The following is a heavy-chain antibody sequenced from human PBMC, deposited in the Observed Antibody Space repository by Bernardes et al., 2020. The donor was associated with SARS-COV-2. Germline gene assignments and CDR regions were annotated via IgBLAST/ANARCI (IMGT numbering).Heavy chain of an antibody. CDR1: GFPFDSYG. Sequence: GSLRLSCVASGFPFDSYGMSLVRQAPGNGLEWVACITEGSHRSIYADFVKGQFTISRDNSKNTLYLQWNSLRVEDTAMYYCAREPSRRADLWGQGTLVTVSS. J-gene: IGHJ5*02. CDR3: AREPSRRADL. D-gene: IGHD2-2*01. CDR2: ITEGSHRS. V-gene: IGHV3-23*01.